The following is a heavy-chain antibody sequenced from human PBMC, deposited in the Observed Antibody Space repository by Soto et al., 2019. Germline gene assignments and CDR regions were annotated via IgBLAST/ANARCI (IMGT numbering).Heavy chain of an antibody. CDR1: GFTFSSYS. J-gene: IGHJ4*02. CDR3: ARDFEEDPQGQTTVTTGSDY. CDR2: ISSSSSYI. V-gene: IGHV3-21*01. D-gene: IGHD4-17*01. Sequence: EVQLVESGGGLVKPGGSLRLSCAASGFTFSSYSMNWVRQAPGKGLEWVSSISSSSSYIYYADSVKGRFTISRDNAKNSLYLQMNSLRAEDTAVYYCARDFEEDPQGQTTVTTGSDYWGQGTLVTVSS.